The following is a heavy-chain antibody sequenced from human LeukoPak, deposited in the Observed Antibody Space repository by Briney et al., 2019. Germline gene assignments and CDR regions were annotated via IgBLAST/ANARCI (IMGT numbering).Heavy chain of an antibody. D-gene: IGHD6-13*01. CDR1: GYTFTSYG. Sequence: GASVKVSCKASGYTFTSYGISWVRQAPGQGLEWMGWINPNSGGTNYAQKFQGRVTMTRDTSISTAYMELSRLRSDDTAVYYCARVIAAAGFFDYWGQGTLVTVSS. J-gene: IGHJ4*02. CDR2: INPNSGGT. CDR3: ARVIAAAGFFDY. V-gene: IGHV1-2*02.